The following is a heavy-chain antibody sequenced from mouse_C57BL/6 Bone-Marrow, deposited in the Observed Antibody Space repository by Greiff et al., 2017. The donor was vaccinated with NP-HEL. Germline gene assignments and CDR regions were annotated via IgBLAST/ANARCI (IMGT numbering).Heavy chain of an antibody. CDR2: ISNGGGST. Sequence: DVQLQESGGGLVQPGGSLKLSCAASGFTFSDYYMYWVRQTPEKRLEWVAYISNGGGSTYYPDTVKGRFTISRDNAKNTLYLQMSRLKSEDTAMYYCARRIITTEEGAMDYWGQGTSVTVSS. J-gene: IGHJ4*01. D-gene: IGHD1-1*01. CDR1: GFTFSDYY. V-gene: IGHV5-12*01. CDR3: ARRIITTEEGAMDY.